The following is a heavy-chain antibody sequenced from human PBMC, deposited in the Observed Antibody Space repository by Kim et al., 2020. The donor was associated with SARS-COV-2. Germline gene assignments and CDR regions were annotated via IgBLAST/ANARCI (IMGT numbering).Heavy chain of an antibody. CDR3: ARGRNYYGSGSYYKPAFDY. V-gene: IGHV3-30*01. J-gene: IGHJ4*02. D-gene: IGHD3-10*01. Sequence: RFTISRDNSKNTLYLQMNSLRAEDTAVYYCARGRNYYGSGSYYKPAFDYWGQGTLVTVSS.